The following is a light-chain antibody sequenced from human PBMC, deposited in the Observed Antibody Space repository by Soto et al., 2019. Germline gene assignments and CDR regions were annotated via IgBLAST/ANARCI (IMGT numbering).Light chain of an antibody. CDR2: GAS. CDR3: QQYNNLHSDT. J-gene: IGKJ2*01. CDR1: QSVNNN. Sequence: EIILTQSPASLSVSPGERATLSCRASQSVNNNLAWYQQKPGQAPRLLIYGASTRATGIPGRFRGSGCGTEFTLTITSLLSEDFAVYFCQQYNNLHSDTFGQGTKLEIK. V-gene: IGKV3-15*01.